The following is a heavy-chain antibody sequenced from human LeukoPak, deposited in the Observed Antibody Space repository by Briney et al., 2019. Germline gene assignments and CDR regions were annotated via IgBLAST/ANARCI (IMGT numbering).Heavy chain of an antibody. CDR1: GFTFSSYG. Sequence: GGSLRLSCAASGFTFSSYGMSWVRQAPGKGLEWVSDISGSGGSTYYADSVKGRFTISRDNSKNTLYLQMSSLTAKDTAVYYCAKDRSIGTYYTFDSWGQGTLVTVSS. CDR2: ISGSGGST. D-gene: IGHD1-26*01. J-gene: IGHJ4*02. V-gene: IGHV3-23*01. CDR3: AKDRSIGTYYTFDS.